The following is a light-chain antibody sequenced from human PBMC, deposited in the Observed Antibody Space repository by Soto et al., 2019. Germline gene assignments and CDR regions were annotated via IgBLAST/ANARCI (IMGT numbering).Light chain of an antibody. CDR3: QQRSTWPWT. Sequence: EVVLTQSPATLSLSPGERATLSCRASQSVSNSLAWYQQRPGQAPRLLIYEASKRATGIPASFSGSGSGIDFTHTISSLESEDFAVYYCQQRSTWPWTFGQGTNLEI. V-gene: IGKV3-11*01. J-gene: IGKJ2*02. CDR2: EAS. CDR1: QSVSNS.